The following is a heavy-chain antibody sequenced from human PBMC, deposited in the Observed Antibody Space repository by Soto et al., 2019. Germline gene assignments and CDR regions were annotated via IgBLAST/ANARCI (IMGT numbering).Heavy chain of an antibody. Sequence: SETLSLTCTVSGGSISSYYWSWIRQPPGKGLEWIGYIYYSGSTNYNPSLKSRVTISVDTSKNQFSLKLSSVTAADTAVYYCAREGFSNYDSSGYYYGVLDYWGQGTLVTVSS. J-gene: IGHJ4*02. CDR1: GGSISSYY. D-gene: IGHD3-22*01. CDR2: IYYSGST. V-gene: IGHV4-59*01. CDR3: AREGFSNYDSSGYYYGVLDY.